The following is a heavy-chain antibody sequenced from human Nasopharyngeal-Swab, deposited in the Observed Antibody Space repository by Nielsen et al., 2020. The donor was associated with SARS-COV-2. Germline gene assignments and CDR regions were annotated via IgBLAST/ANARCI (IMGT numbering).Heavy chain of an antibody. D-gene: IGHD3-10*01. J-gene: IGHJ6*02. Sequence: GSQRLACTVSSDSISPYFWNWIRQPPGMGLEWIGYISHSGSTNYTPSLKSRVTISIDTSKKQLSLKLRSVTAADTAVYYCARIDGWGAMDVWGQGTTVTVSS. V-gene: IGHV4-59*13. CDR2: ISHSGST. CDR1: SDSISPYF. CDR3: ARIDGWGAMDV.